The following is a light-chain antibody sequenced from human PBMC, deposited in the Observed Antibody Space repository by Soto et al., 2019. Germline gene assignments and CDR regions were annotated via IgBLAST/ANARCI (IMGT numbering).Light chain of an antibody. CDR3: QQYNSWT. V-gene: IGKV1-5*03. J-gene: IGKJ1*01. CDR1: QTISSW. Sequence: DIQMTQSPSTLSGSVGDRVTITCRASQTISSWLAWYQQKPGKAPKLLIYKASTLKSGVPSRFTGSGSGTEFTLTISSLQPDDFATYYCQQYNSWTFGQGTKVDI. CDR2: KAS.